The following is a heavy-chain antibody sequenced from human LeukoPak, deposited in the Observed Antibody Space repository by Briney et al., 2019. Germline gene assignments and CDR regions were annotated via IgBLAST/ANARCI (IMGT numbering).Heavy chain of an antibody. CDR2: VSSSSSYI. CDR1: GFTFSSYS. V-gene: IGHV3-21*01. D-gene: IGHD3-10*01. CDR3: ASGRWFGLFDY. J-gene: IGHJ4*02. Sequence: GGSLRLSCAASGFTFSSYSMNWVRQAPGKGLEWVSSVSSSSSYIYYADSVKGRFTISRDNAKNSLYLQMNSLRAEDTAVYYCASGRWFGLFDYWGQGTLVTVSS.